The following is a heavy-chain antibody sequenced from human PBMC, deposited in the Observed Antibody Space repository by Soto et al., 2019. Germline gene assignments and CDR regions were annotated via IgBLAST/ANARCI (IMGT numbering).Heavy chain of an antibody. J-gene: IGHJ4*02. D-gene: IGHD3-16*01. CDR1: GGSINSGRYY. Sequence: SETLSLTCTVSGGSINSGRYYWTWIRQHPGKGLEWIGYTSYSGSTYYNPSLKSRISMSSDTSKNQFSLKMNSVTAADMAVYYCGRDPHSGHYFGGVYWGPGILVTVSS. CDR2: TSYSGST. CDR3: GRDPHSGHYFGGVY. V-gene: IGHV4-31*03.